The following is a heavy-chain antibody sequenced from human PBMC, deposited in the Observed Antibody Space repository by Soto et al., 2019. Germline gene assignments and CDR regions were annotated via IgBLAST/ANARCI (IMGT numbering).Heavy chain of an antibody. D-gene: IGHD6-6*01. Sequence: GESLKISCKGSGYTFSNYWIAWVRQIPGKGLEWMGIIYPGDSETRYSPSFQGQVSISADESISTAYLQMNSLRAEDTAVCYCAKGEWRAARPDYFDYWGQGTLVTVSS. CDR3: AKGEWRAARPDYFDY. V-gene: IGHV5-51*01. CDR1: GYTFSNYW. CDR2: IYPGDSET. J-gene: IGHJ4*02.